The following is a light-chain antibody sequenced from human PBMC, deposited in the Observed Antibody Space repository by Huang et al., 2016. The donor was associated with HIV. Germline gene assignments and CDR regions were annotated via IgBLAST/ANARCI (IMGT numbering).Light chain of an antibody. CDR1: QIVSSH. CDR3: QQYNDFRST. CDR2: AAS. V-gene: IGKV3-15*01. Sequence: ETVMTQSPVTLPVSPGDRASLPCRSSQIVSSHLAWYQQKPGQAPRLLIYAASTRATGVPARFSGSGAGTEFTLTISTLQSEDSAVYYCQQYNDFRSTFGPGTRVEIK. J-gene: IGKJ3*01.